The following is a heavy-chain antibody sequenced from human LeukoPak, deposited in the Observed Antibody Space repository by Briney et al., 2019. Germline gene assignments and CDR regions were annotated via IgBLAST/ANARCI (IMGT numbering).Heavy chain of an antibody. D-gene: IGHD5-24*01. V-gene: IGHV4-39*01. Sequence: SETLSLTCTVSGVSISSSNYYWGWLRHPPGMGLEWIGSIYYSGRTYYNPSLKSRVTISVDTSKNQFSLRLSSVTAADTAVYYCARHEEEDGYNAKTFHYWGQGTLVTVSS. CDR2: IYYSGRT. CDR1: GVSISSSNYY. CDR3: ARHEEEDGYNAKTFHY. J-gene: IGHJ4*02.